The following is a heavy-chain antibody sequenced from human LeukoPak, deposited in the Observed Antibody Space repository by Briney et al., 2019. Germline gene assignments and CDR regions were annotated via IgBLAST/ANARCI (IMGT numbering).Heavy chain of an antibody. Sequence: SETLSLTCTVSGGSISSYYWSWIRQPPGKGLEWIGYIYNSGSTNYNPFLKSRVTISVDTSKNQFSLKLSSVTAADTAVYYYAKCSQINYSNAFYYYYGMDVWGQGTMVTVSS. D-gene: IGHD4-11*01. CDR1: GGSISSYY. CDR2: IYNSGST. J-gene: IGHJ6*02. V-gene: IGHV4-59*01. CDR3: AKCSQINYSNAFYYYYGMDV.